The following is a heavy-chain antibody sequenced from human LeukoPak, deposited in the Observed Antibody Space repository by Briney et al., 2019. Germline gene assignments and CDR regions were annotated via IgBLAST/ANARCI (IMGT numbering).Heavy chain of an antibody. J-gene: IGHJ4*02. V-gene: IGHV3-23*01. CDR2: ITGSGDRT. D-gene: IGHD3-16*01. Sequence: PGGSLRLSCAASGFTFSSHGMNWVRQAPGKGLEWVSAITGSGDRTYYTDSVRGRFTVSRDNSKNTLYLQMNGLRAEDTAVYYCAKRGEDPVDLDYWGQGTLVTVSS. CDR1: GFTFSSHG. CDR3: AKRGEDPVDLDY.